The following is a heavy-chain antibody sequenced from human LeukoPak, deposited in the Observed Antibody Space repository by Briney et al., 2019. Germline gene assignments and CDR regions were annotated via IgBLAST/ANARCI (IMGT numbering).Heavy chain of an antibody. Sequence: SETLSLTXTVSGGSISSYYWSWIRQPAGKGLEWIGRIYTSGSTNYNPSLKSRVTMSVDTSKNQFSLKLSSVTAADTAVYYCARDGSSDSSGYYWGNNWFDPWGQGTLVTVSS. D-gene: IGHD3-22*01. CDR2: IYTSGST. V-gene: IGHV4-4*07. J-gene: IGHJ5*02. CDR1: GGSISSYY. CDR3: ARDGSSDSSGYYWGNNWFDP.